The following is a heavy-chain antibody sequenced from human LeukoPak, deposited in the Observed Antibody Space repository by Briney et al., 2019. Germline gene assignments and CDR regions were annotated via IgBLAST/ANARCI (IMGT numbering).Heavy chain of an antibody. V-gene: IGHV1-69*13. J-gene: IGHJ4*02. Sequence: ASVKASCKASGGTFSSYAISWVRQAPGQGLEWMGGIIPIFGTANYAQKFQGRVTITADESTSTAYMELSSLGSEDTAVYYCARDHSSGLYYFDYWGQGTLVTVSS. CDR3: ARDHSSGLYYFDY. CDR2: IIPIFGTA. CDR1: GGTFSSYA. D-gene: IGHD6-19*01.